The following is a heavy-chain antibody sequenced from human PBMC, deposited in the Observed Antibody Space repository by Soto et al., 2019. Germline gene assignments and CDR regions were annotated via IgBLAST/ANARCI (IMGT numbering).Heavy chain of an antibody. CDR3: ARVVGAAAGINWFDP. J-gene: IGHJ5*02. Sequence: QVQLVQSGAEVKKPGSSVKVSCKASGGTFSSYAISWVRQAPGQGLEWMGGIIPIFGTANYAQKFQGRVTSTADESTSTAYMELSSLRAEDTAVYYCARVVGAAAGINWFDPWGQGTLVTVSS. CDR2: IIPIFGTA. V-gene: IGHV1-69*01. D-gene: IGHD6-13*01. CDR1: GGTFSSYA.